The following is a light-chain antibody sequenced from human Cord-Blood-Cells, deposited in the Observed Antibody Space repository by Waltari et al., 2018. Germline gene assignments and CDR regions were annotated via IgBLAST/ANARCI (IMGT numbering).Light chain of an antibody. CDR1: SSDVGGYNY. CDR2: AVS. V-gene: IGLV2-14*01. J-gene: IGLJ2*01. CDR3: SSYTSSSTVV. Sequence: QSALTQPASVSGSPGQSITIPCTGTSSDVGGYNYVSWYQQHPGKAPKLMIYAVSNRPSGVSNRFSGSKSGNTASLTISGLQAEDEADYYCSSYTSSSTVVFGGGTKLTVL.